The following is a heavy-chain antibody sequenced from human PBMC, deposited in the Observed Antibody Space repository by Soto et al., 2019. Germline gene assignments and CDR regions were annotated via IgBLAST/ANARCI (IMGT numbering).Heavy chain of an antibody. CDR2: INTGNGNT. Sequence: QVQLVQSGAEVKKPGASVKVSCKTSGYTFTNYAMHWVRLAPGQRLEWMGWINTGNGNTKYSQNFQGRVTITGDTSASTAYMELSSLRSEDTAVYFCARANGAFDIWGQGTMVTVSS. D-gene: IGHD2-8*01. J-gene: IGHJ3*02. CDR3: ARANGAFDI. V-gene: IGHV1-3*04. CDR1: GYTFTNYA.